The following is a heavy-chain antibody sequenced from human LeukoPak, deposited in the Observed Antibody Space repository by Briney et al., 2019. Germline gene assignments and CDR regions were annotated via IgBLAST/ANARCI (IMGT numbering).Heavy chain of an antibody. D-gene: IGHD3-3*01. Sequence: SETLSLTCSVSGGSISGYWSWIRQPPGKGLEWIAYVSYSGYTNYSPSLKNRVSISVDPSNTRFSLQLRSVTAADTAFYYCARAGRFTSGRSYFFDTWGQGTLVTVS. J-gene: IGHJ4*02. V-gene: IGHV4-59*13. CDR1: GGSISGY. CDR2: VSYSGYT. CDR3: ARAGRFTSGRSYFFDT.